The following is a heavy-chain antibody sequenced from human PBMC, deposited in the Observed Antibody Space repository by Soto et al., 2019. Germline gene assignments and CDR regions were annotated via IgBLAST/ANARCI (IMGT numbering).Heavy chain of an antibody. J-gene: IGHJ4*02. CDR3: AADPGGGGY. Sequence: EVQLVESGGGLIQPGGSLRLSCAVSGFTVSNNYMSWVRQAPGKGLEGVSVIYSGGYTAYGDSVKGRFTISRDNSKNTLFLQINSRGPDDPAVFSWAADPGGGGYWGQGTLVTVSS. D-gene: IGHD3-10*01. CDR1: GFTVSNNY. CDR2: IYSGGYT. V-gene: IGHV3-53*01.